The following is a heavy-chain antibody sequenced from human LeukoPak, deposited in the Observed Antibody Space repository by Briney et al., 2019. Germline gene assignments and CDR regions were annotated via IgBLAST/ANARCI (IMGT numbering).Heavy chain of an antibody. D-gene: IGHD7-27*01. V-gene: IGHV3-11*04. CDR3: ARDLNWETY. CDR2: ISASGSSI. CDR1: GFTFSDYF. J-gene: IGHJ4*02. Sequence: GGSLRLSCAGSGFTFSDYFMTWIRQAPGKGLEWVSGISASGSSIYYGHSVKGRFTISRDNAKNSLYLQMNSLRAEDTAVYYCARDLNWETYWGQGTLVSVSS.